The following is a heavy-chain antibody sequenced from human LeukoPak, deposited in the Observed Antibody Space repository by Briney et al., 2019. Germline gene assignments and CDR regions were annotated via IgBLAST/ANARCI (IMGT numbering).Heavy chain of an antibody. V-gene: IGHV1-8*01. D-gene: IGHD3-22*01. CDR3: ARTRPTNYYDSSGPMDV. CDR1: GYTFTSYD. Sequence: GASVKVSCKASGYTFTSYDINWVRQATGQGLEWMGWMNPNSGNTGYAQKFQGRVTMTRNTSISTAYMELTSLRSEDTAVYYCARTRPTNYYDSSGPMDVWGKGTTVTVSS. CDR2: MNPNSGNT. J-gene: IGHJ6*03.